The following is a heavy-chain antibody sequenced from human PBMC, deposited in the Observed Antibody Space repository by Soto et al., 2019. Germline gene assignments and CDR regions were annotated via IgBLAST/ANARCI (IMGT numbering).Heavy chain of an antibody. V-gene: IGHV3-9*01. CDR2: ISWNSGSI. CDR1: GFTFCAYA. Sequence: PGGSLTHGCATSGFTFCAYAMHWGRQAPGKVLEWVSGISWNSGSIGYADSVEGRFTISRDNAKNSLYLQMNSLRAEDTALYYCAKDTTPGDSPYCSSPSCRSARGGGFDYWGQGT. D-gene: IGHD2-2*01. J-gene: IGHJ4*02. CDR3: AKDTTPGDSPYCSSPSCRSARGGGFDY.